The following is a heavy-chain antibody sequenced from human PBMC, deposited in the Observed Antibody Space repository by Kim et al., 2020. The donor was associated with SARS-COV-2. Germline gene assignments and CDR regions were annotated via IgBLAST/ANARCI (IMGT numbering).Heavy chain of an antibody. CDR3: ARLRGHSSGQTLILSFDY. Sequence: GGSLRLSCAASGFTFSSYEMNWVRQAPGKGLEWVSYISSSGSTIYYADSVKGRFTISRDNAKKSLYLQMNSLRAEDTAVYYCARLRGHSSGQTLILSFDYWGQGTLVTVSS. CDR1: GFTFSSYE. CDR2: ISSSGSTI. J-gene: IGHJ4*02. D-gene: IGHD6-19*01. V-gene: IGHV3-48*03.